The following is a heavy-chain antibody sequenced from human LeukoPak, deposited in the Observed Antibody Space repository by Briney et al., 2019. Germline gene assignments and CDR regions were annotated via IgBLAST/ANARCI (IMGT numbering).Heavy chain of an antibody. CDR1: GFTFSSYG. CDR2: IWYDGSNK. V-gene: IGHV3-33*01. CDR3: ARAMIADILTGYYRYYFDY. Sequence: GRSLRLSCAASGFTFSSYGMHWVRQAPGKGLEWVAVIWYDGSNKYYADSVKGRFTISRDNSKNTLYLQMNSLRAEDTAVYYCARAMIADILTGYYRYYFDYWGQGTPVTVSS. D-gene: IGHD3-9*01. J-gene: IGHJ4*02.